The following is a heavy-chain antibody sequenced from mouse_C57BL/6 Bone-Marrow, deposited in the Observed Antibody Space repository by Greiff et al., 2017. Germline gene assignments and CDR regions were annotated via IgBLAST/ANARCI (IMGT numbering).Heavy chain of an antibody. CDR2: SRNKANDYTT. CDR3: ARDFFMDY. V-gene: IGHV7-1*01. Sequence: EVKVVESGGGLVQSGRSLRLSCATSGFTFSDFYMEWVRQAPGKGLEWIAASRNKANDYTTEYSASVKGRFIVSRDTSQSILYLQMNARGAEDTAIYSCARDFFMDYWGQGTSVTVSS. CDR1: GFTFSDFY. J-gene: IGHJ4*01.